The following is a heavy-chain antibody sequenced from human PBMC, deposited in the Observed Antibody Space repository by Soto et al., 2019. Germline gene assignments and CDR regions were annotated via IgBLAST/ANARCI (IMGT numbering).Heavy chain of an antibody. CDR2: IYPGDSDT. V-gene: IGHV5-51*01. D-gene: IGHD3-22*01. J-gene: IGHJ3*02. CDR3: ASSDSSGYYYGPDAFDI. Sequence: GESLKISCKGSGYSFTSDWIGWVRQMPGKGLEWMGIIYPGDSDTRYSPSFQGQVTISADKSISTAYLQWSSLKASDTAMYYCASSDSSGYYYGPDAFDIWGQGTMVTVSS. CDR1: GYSFTSDW.